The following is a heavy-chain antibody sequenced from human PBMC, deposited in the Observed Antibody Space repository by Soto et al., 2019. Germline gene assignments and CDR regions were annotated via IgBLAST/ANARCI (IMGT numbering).Heavy chain of an antibody. CDR2: IYYAGST. D-gene: IGHD3-10*01. CDR3: ARHGSGGRAFDI. V-gene: IGHV4-59*08. J-gene: IGHJ3*02. Sequence: PSETLSLTCTVSGGSISGYYWSWIRQPPGKGLEWIGYIYYAGSTNYNPSLKSRVTMSADTSKNQFSLELTSVTAADTAVYYFARHGSGGRAFDIWGPGTMVTVSS. CDR1: GGSISGYY.